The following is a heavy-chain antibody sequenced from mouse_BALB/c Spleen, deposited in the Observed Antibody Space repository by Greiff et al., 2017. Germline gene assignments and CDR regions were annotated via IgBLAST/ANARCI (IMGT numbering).Heavy chain of an antibody. V-gene: IGHV5-6-5*01. J-gene: IGHJ2*01. CDR1: GFTFSSYA. D-gene: IGHD1-1*01. Sequence: EVHLVESGGGLVKPGGSLKLSCAASGFTFSSYAMSWVRQTPEKRLEWVASISSGGSTYYPDSVKGRFTISRDNARNILYLQMSSLRSEDTAMYYCARGLLRYYFDYWGEGTTLTVSS. CDR3: ARGLLRYYFDY. CDR2: ISSGGST.